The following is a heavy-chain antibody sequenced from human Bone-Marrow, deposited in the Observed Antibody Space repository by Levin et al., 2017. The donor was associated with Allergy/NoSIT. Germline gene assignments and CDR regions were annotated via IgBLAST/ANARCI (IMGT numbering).Heavy chain of an antibody. D-gene: IGHD6-13*01. V-gene: IGHV3-11*05. CDR1: GFTISDYY. Sequence: PGESLKISCAASGFTISDYYMSWIRQALGKGLEWVSYIRSSSSYTNHADFVEGRFTISRDNAKNSLFLQMNSLRAEDTAVYYCARESGQLGYYNYYGMDVWGQGTTVTVSS. CDR2: IRSSSSYT. J-gene: IGHJ6*02. CDR3: ARESGQLGYYNYYGMDV.